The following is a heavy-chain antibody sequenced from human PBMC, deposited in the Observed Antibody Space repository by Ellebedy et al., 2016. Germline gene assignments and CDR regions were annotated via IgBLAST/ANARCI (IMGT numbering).Heavy chain of an antibody. CDR3: TTADGSFDY. D-gene: IGHD6-25*01. V-gene: IGHV3-15*01. J-gene: IGHJ4*02. CDR1: GFTFSNAW. CDR2: IKTKTDGGTT. Sequence: GESLKISXAASGFTFSNAWMSWVRQAPGKGLEWVGHIKTKTDGGTTDNAAPVKGRFTISRDDSKNTLYLQMNSLKTEDTAVYYCTTADGSFDYWGQGTLVTVSS.